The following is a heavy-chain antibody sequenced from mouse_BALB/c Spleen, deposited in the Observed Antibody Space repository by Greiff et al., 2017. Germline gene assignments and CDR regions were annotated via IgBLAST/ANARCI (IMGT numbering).Heavy chain of an antibody. CDR1: GYTFTDYA. Sequence: QVQLQQSGAELVRPGVSVKISCKGSGYTFTDYAMHWVKQSHAKSLEWIGVISTYYGDASYNQKFKGKATMTVDKSSSTAYMELARLTSEDSAIYYCARGGVVASFAYWGQGTLVTVSA. CDR2: ISTYYGDA. D-gene: IGHD1-1*01. CDR3: ARGGVVASFAY. J-gene: IGHJ3*01. V-gene: IGHV1S137*01.